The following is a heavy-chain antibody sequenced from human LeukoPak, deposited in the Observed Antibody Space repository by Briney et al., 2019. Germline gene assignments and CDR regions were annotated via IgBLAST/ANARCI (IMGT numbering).Heavy chain of an antibody. CDR2: INPNSGGT. CDR3: AKVPYCSGGSCSGSYFDY. J-gene: IGHJ4*02. Sequence: ASVKVSCKASGYTFTGYYMHWVRQAPGQGLEWMGWINPNSGGTNYAQKLQGRVTMTRDTSISTAYMELSRLRSDDTAVYYCAKVPYCSGGSCSGSYFDYWGQGTLVTVSS. CDR1: GYTFTGYY. V-gene: IGHV1-2*02. D-gene: IGHD2-15*01.